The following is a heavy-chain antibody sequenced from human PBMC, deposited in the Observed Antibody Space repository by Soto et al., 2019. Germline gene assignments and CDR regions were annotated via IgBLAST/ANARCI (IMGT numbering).Heavy chain of an antibody. D-gene: IGHD6-13*01. J-gene: IGHJ4*02. CDR2: IYFTGST. CDR3: ARHMAAGGTGNFDS. V-gene: IGHV4-59*01. Sequence: PSETLSLTCTVSGGSINSFYWSWIRQTPGKGLEWIGYIYFTGSTKYNPSLTSRVTISMSSSKSQFFLRLNSVSAADTAVYFCARHMAAGGTGNFDSWGQGTLVTVSS. CDR1: GGSINSFY.